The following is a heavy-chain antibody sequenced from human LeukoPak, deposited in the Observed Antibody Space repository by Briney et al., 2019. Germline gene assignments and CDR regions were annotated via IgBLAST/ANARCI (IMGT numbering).Heavy chain of an antibody. J-gene: IGHJ4*02. CDR1: GGSISSSSHY. D-gene: IGHD2-2*01. CDR2: MYYSGGT. V-gene: IGHV4-39*01. Sequence: SETLSLTCTVSGGSISSSSHYWSWIRQPPGNRLEWIGRMYYSGGTYYNPSLKSRVTISIDTSKNQFSLKLNSVTAADTAVYYCARLVRYCSSNSCYPFDYWGQGTLVTVSS. CDR3: ARLVRYCSSNSCYPFDY.